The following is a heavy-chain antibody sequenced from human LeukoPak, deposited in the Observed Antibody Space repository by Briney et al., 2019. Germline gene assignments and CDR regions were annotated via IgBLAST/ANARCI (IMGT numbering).Heavy chain of an antibody. CDR2: ISSSSSTI. D-gene: IGHD3-10*01. Sequence: PGGSLRLSCAASGFTFSSYEMNWVRQAPGKGLEWVSYISSSSSTIYYADSVKGRFTISRDNAKNSLYLQMNSLRAEDTAVYYCASPVYGSGDFDPDYWGQGTLVTVSS. V-gene: IGHV3-48*03. J-gene: IGHJ4*02. CDR3: ASPVYGSGDFDPDY. CDR1: GFTFSSYE.